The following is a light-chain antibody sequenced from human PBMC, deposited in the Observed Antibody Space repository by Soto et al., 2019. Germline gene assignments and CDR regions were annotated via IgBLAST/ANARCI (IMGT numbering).Light chain of an antibody. CDR2: EVS. V-gene: IGLV2-14*01. CDR1: SSDVGGYDY. CDR3: SSYTSRSTVA. J-gene: IGLJ2*01. Sequence: QSVLTQPASVSGSPGQSITISCTGTSSDVGGYDYVSWYQQHPGKAPKLMIYEVSNRPSGVSNRFSGSKSGNTASLTISGLKAEDEADYYCSSYTSRSTVAFGGGTQLTVL.